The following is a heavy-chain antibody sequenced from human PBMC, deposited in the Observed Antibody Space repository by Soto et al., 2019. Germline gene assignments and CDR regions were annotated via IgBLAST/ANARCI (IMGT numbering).Heavy chain of an antibody. J-gene: IGHJ4*02. D-gene: IGHD3-16*02. CDR1: GFTFSSYG. V-gene: IGHV3-33*01. CDR3: ARDRAMITFGGVIVGGHFDY. Sequence: ESGGGVVQPGRSLRLSCAASGFTFSSYGMHWVRQAPGKGLEWVAVIWYDGSNKYYADSVKGRFTISRDNSKNTLYLQMNSLRAEDTAVYYCARDRAMITFGGVIVGGHFDYWGQGTLVTVSS. CDR2: IWYDGSNK.